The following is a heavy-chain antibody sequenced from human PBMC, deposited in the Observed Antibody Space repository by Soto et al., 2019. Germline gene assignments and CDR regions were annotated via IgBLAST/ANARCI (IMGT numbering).Heavy chain of an antibody. CDR2: IIPIFGTA. Sequence: SVKVSCKASGGTFSSYAISWVRQAPGQGLEWMGGIIPIFGTANYAQKFQGRVTITADESTSTAYMELSSLRSEDTAVYYCARADSSGYYFLGFDPWGQGTLVTVSS. CDR3: ARADSSGYYFLGFDP. CDR1: GGTFSSYA. D-gene: IGHD3-22*01. J-gene: IGHJ5*02. V-gene: IGHV1-69*13.